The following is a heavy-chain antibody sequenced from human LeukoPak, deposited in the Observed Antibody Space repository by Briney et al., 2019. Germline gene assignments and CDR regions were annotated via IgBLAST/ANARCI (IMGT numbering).Heavy chain of an antibody. D-gene: IGHD4-17*01. CDR1: GGSVSSGSYY. CDR2: IYYSGST. V-gene: IGHV4-61*01. J-gene: IGHJ1*01. CDR3: ARGYVTTVTTYYFQH. Sequence: SETLSLTCTVSGGSVSSGSYYWSWIRQPPGKGLEWIGYIYYSGSTNYNPSLKSRVTISVDTSKNQFSLKLSSVTAADTAVYYCARGYVTTVTTYYFQHWGQGTLVTVSS.